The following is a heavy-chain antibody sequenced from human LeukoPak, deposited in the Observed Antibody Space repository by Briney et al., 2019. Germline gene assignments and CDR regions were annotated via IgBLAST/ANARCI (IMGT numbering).Heavy chain of an antibody. V-gene: IGHV4-4*07. J-gene: IGHJ4*02. Sequence: SETLSLTCTVSGGSISSYYWSWIRQPAGKGLEWIGRIYTSGSTNYNPSPKSRVTMSVDTSKNQFSLNLSSVTAADTAVYYCARTPIYYFDNSGYYNWGQGTLVTVSS. CDR2: IYTSGST. CDR1: GGSISSYY. CDR3: ARTPIYYFDNSGYYN. D-gene: IGHD3-22*01.